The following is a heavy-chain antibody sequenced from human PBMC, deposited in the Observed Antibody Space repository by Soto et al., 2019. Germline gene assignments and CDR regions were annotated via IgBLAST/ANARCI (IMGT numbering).Heavy chain of an antibody. Sequence: SETLSLTCTVSGGSISSYYLSWIRQPPGKGLEWIGYIYYSGSTNYNPSLKSRVTISVDASKNQFSLKLSSVTAADTAVYYCARTNELIAARSFGGRYYFDYWGQGTLVTVSS. CDR1: GGSISSYY. D-gene: IGHD6-6*01. J-gene: IGHJ4*02. V-gene: IGHV4-59*08. CDR2: IYYSGST. CDR3: ARTNELIAARSFGGRYYFDY.